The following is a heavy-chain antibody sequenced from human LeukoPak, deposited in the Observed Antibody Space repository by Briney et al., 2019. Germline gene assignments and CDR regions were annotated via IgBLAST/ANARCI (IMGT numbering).Heavy chain of an antibody. Sequence: ASVKVSCKASGYTFSSHGLSWVRQAPGQGLEWMGWINPNSGGTNYAQKFQGRVTMTRDTSISTAYMELSRLRSDDTAVYYCARSGPVSITSIWGQGTMVTVSS. V-gene: IGHV1-2*02. J-gene: IGHJ3*02. D-gene: IGHD3-10*01. CDR2: INPNSGGT. CDR1: GYTFSSHG. CDR3: ARSGPVSITSI.